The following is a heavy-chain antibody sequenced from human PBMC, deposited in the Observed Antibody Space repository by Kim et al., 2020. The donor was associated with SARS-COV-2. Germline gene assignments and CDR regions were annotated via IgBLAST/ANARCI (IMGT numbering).Heavy chain of an antibody. CDR2: IYYSGST. D-gene: IGHD3-16*01. V-gene: IGHV4-31*03. CDR1: GGSISSGGYY. CDR3: ARGGNYYYYGMDV. J-gene: IGHJ6*02. Sequence: SETLSLTCTVSGGSISSGGYYWSWIRQHPGKGLEWIGYIYYSGSTYYNPSLKSRVTISVDTSKNQFSLKLSSVTAADTAVYYCARGGNYYYYGMDVWGQGTTVTVSS.